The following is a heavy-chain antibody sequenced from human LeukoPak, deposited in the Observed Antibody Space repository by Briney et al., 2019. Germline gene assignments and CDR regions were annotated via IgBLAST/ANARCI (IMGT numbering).Heavy chain of an antibody. D-gene: IGHD4-23*01. CDR1: GFTFSSYG. Sequence: GGSLRLSCAASGFTFSSYGMHWVRQAPGRGREWVSYISSSGSTIYYADSVQGRFTISRDNAKNSLYLQMNSLRAEDPAVYYCARDYGGSSPFDYWGQGTLVTVSS. V-gene: IGHV3-48*04. CDR2: ISSSGSTI. J-gene: IGHJ4*02. CDR3: ARDYGGSSPFDY.